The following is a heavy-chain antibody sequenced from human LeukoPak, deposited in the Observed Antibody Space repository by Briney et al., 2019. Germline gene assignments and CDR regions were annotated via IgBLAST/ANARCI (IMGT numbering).Heavy chain of an antibody. CDR1: GGSFSGYY. V-gene: IGHV4-34*01. CDR2: VSHSGTT. CDR3: ATSGWNGGGGFDP. Sequence: PSETLSLTCGVSGGSFSGYYYSWVRQPPGKGLEWVGEVSHSGTTNYNSSLKSRVSMSVGASSTQFSLIMTSVTAADTAVYYCATSGWNGGGGFDPWGQGALVIVSS. J-gene: IGHJ5*02. D-gene: IGHD3-16*01.